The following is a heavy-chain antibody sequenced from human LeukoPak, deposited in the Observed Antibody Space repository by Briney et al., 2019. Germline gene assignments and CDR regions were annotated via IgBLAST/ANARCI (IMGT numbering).Heavy chain of an antibody. J-gene: IGHJ1*01. V-gene: IGHV5-51*01. D-gene: IGHD6-13*01. CDR1: GYNFPTYW. CDR2: IYPGDSDA. CDR3: ARNAALGTADYFQY. Sequence: GESLKISCKTSGYNFPTYWIAWVRQIPGKGLEWMGVIYPGDSDARYGPSFQGQVTISADKSITTAYLQWSSLKASDTAIYYCARNAALGTADYFQYWGQGTLVTVSS.